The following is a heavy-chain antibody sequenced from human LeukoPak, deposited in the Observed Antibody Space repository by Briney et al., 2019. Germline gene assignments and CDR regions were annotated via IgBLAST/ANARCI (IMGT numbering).Heavy chain of an antibody. CDR1: GFTFSSYE. D-gene: IGHD6-13*01. J-gene: IGHJ6*03. CDR3: ERRGIAAAVNYYYYFMDV. CDR2: ISSSGSTI. V-gene: IGHV3-48*03. Sequence: GGSLRLSCAGSGFTFSSYEMNWVRQAPGKGLEWVSYISSSGSTIYYADSVKGRFTISRDNAKNSLYLQMNSLRAEDTAVYYCERRGIAAAVNYYYYFMDVWGKGTTVTISS.